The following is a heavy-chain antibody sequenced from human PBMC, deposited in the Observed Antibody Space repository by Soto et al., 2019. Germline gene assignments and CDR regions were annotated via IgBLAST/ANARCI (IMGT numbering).Heavy chain of an antibody. J-gene: IGHJ4*02. Sequence: GESLKISCKGSGYSFTSYWISWVCQMPGKGLEWMGRIDPSDSYTNYSPSFQGHVTISADKSISTAYLQWSSLKASDTAMYYCVRLRVGFGELLNYWGQGTLVTVSS. D-gene: IGHD3-10*01. V-gene: IGHV5-10-1*01. CDR2: IDPSDSYT. CDR1: GYSFTSYW. CDR3: VRLRVGFGELLNY.